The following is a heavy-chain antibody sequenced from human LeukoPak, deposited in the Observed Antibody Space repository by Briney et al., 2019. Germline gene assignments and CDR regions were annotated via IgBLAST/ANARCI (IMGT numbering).Heavy chain of an antibody. CDR3: ARESRGYRYGYFYYYDMDV. D-gene: IGHD5-18*01. CDR1: GYTFTSYG. CDR2: ISAYNGNI. V-gene: IGHV1-18*01. Sequence: ASVKVSCKASGYTFTSYGISWVRQAPGQGLEGMGWISAYNGNINYAQKFQGRVTMTTDTSTSTAYMELRSLRSDDTAVYYCARESRGYRYGYFYYYDMDVWGQGTTVTVSS. J-gene: IGHJ6*02.